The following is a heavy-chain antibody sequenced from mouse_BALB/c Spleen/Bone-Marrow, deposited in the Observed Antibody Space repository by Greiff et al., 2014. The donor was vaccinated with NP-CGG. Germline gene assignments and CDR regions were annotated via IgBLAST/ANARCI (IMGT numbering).Heavy chain of an antibody. J-gene: IGHJ1*01. CDR2: IYPYNGGT. CDR1: GYTFTDYN. D-gene: IGHD2-14*01. Sequence: EVQLQQSGPELVKPGASVKISCKASGYTFTDYNMHWVKQSHGKSLEWIGYIYPYNGGTGYNQKFKSKATLTVDNSSSTAYMELRSLTSEDSAAYYCARFRYDWYFDVWGAGTTVTVSS. CDR3: ARFRYDWYFDV. V-gene: IGHV1S29*02.